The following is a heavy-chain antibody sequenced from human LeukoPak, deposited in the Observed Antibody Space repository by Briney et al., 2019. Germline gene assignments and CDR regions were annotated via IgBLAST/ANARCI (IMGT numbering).Heavy chain of an antibody. D-gene: IGHD3-22*01. V-gene: IGHV3-30*18. CDR2: ISYDGSNK. CDR3: AKIDSATIDYYYYGMDV. CDR1: GFTFSSYG. J-gene: IGHJ6*02. Sequence: QTGGSLRLSCAASGFTFSSYGMHWVRQAPGKGLEWVAVISYDGSNKYYADSVKGRFTISRDNSKNTLYLQMNSLRAEDTAVYYCAKIDSATIDYYYYGMDVWGQGTTVTVSS.